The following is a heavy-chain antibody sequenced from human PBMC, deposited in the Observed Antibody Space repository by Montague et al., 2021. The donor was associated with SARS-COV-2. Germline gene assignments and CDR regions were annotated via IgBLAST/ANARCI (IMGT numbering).Heavy chain of an antibody. Sequence: SETLSLTCSVSGGSISNYYWSRIRQSAGKGLEWIGRIYSSGSTNYNPSLKSRVTMSVDTSKNQFSLKLNSVTAADTAVYFCARAGRTIFGVITLVDYWGQGTLVTVSS. CDR2: IYSSGST. V-gene: IGHV4-4*07. CDR1: GGSISNYY. D-gene: IGHD3-3*01. CDR3: ARAGRTIFGVITLVDY. J-gene: IGHJ4*02.